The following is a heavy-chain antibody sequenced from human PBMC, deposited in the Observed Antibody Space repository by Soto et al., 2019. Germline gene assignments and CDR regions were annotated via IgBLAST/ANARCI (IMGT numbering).Heavy chain of an antibody. CDR3: VRRRGATISYYGMDV. J-gene: IGHJ6*01. CDR2: ISYDGNKK. V-gene: IGHV3-30-3*01. Sequence: QVQLEESGGGVVQPGRSLRLSCAASGFTFSRYAMHWVRQAPGKGLAWVAFISYDGNKKEYVGSVKGRFTISRDNSRNTLYLQMHSLRTEDTAVYYCVRRRGATISYYGMDVWGQGTTVTVST. D-gene: IGHD5-12*01. CDR1: GFTFSRYA.